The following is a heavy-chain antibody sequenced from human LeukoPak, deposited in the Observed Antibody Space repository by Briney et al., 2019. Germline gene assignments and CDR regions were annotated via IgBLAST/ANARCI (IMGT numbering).Heavy chain of an antibody. CDR2: IWYDGSNK. Sequence: PGGSLRLSCAASGFTFSSYGMHWVRQAPGKGLEWVAVIWYDGSNKYYADSVKGRFTISRDNSKNTLYLQMNSLRAEDTAVYYCAKGMTTVTIDAFDIWGQGTMVTVSS. V-gene: IGHV3-33*06. CDR1: GFTFSSYG. J-gene: IGHJ3*02. D-gene: IGHD4-17*01. CDR3: AKGMTTVTIDAFDI.